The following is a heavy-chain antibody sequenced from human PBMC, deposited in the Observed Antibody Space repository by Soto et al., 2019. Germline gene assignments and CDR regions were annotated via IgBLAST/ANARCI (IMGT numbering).Heavy chain of an antibody. CDR2: IYHSGST. V-gene: IGHV4-38-2*01. D-gene: IGHD3-22*01. CDR1: GYSISSGYY. Sequence: PSETLSLTCAVSGYSISSGYYWGWIRQPPGKGLEWIGSIYHSGSTYYNPSLKSRVTISVDTSKNQFSLKLSSVTAADTAVYYCARVHYDSSGYPILNWFDPWGQGTLVTVSS. J-gene: IGHJ5*02. CDR3: ARVHYDSSGYPILNWFDP.